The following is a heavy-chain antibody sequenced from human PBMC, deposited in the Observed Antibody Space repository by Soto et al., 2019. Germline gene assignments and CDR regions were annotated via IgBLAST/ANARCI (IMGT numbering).Heavy chain of an antibody. Sequence: GGSLRLSCAASGFTFSSYAMHWVRQAPGKGLEWVAVISYDGSNKYYADSVKGRFTISRDNSKNTLYLQMNSLGAEDTAVYYCTPYSSGGFDYWGQGTLVTVSS. D-gene: IGHD6-19*01. CDR2: ISYDGSNK. J-gene: IGHJ4*02. CDR1: GFTFSSYA. CDR3: TPYSSGGFDY. V-gene: IGHV3-30-3*01.